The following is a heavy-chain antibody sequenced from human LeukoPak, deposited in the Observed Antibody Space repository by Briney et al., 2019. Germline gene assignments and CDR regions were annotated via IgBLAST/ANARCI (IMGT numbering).Heavy chain of an antibody. J-gene: IGHJ5*02. V-gene: IGHV4-59*01. D-gene: IGHD3-16*02. CDR1: GGSISSYY. Sequence: NASETLSLTCTVSGGSISSYYWSWIRQPPGKGLEWIGYIYYSGSTNYNPSLKSRVTMSVDTSKNQFSLKLSSVTAADTAVYYCARDYPGFDPWGQGTLVTVSS. CDR2: IYYSGST. CDR3: ARDYPGFDP.